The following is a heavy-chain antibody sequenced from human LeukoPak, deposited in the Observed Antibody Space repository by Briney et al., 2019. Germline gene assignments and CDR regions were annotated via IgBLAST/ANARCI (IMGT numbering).Heavy chain of an antibody. CDR3: ARFGRLRYFDWLLPGDAFDI. D-gene: IGHD3-9*01. CDR2: IYYSGST. CDR1: GGSISSYY. J-gene: IGHJ3*02. Sequence: SETLSLTCTVSGGSISSYYWSWIRQPPGKGLEWIGYIYYSGSTNYNPSLKSRVTISVDTSKNQFSLKLSSVTAADTAVYYCARFGRLRYFDWLLPGDAFDIWGQGTMVTVSS. V-gene: IGHV4-59*01.